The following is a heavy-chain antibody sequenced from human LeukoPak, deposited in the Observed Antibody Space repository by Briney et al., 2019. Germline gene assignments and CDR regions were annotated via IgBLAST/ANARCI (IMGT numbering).Heavy chain of an antibody. CDR1: GYTFTSHG. CDR3: ARTTQDYDILTGLDY. J-gene: IGHJ4*02. D-gene: IGHD3-9*01. Sequence: ASVKVSCKASGYTFTSHGISWVRQAPGQGLEWMGWISAYNGNTNYAQKLQGRVTMTTDTSTSTAYMELRSLRSDDTAVYYCARTTQDYDILTGLDYWGQGTLVTVSS. V-gene: IGHV1-18*01. CDR2: ISAYNGNT.